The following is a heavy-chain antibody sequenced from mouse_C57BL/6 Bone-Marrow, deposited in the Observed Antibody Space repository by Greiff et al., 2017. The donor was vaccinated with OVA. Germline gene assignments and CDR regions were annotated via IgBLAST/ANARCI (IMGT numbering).Heavy chain of an antibody. CDR1: GYTFTSYT. V-gene: IGHV1-4*01. J-gene: IGHJ4*01. CDR2: INPSSGYT. Sequence: VQLQQSGAELARPGASVKMSCKASGYTFTSYTMHWVKQRPGQGLEWIGYINPSSGYTKYNQKFKDKATLTADKSSSTAYMQLSSLTSEDSAVYYCARWNYGSSRAMDYWGQGTSVTVSS. D-gene: IGHD1-1*01. CDR3: ARWNYGSSRAMDY.